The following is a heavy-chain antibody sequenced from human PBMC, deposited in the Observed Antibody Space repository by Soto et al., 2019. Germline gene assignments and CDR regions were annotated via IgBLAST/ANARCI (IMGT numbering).Heavy chain of an antibody. CDR3: ARGILRPKPYMDV. Sequence: QVQLQESGPGLVKPSQTLSLTCIVSGDSISRGGYFWTWIRQHPGKGLEWIGYIYDSGSAFYNPSLQSRVTMSVDTSKNQFSLNLRSVTAADTAVFYGARGILRPKPYMDVWGKGTAVAVSS. J-gene: IGHJ6*03. D-gene: IGHD1-26*01. V-gene: IGHV4-31*03. CDR2: IYDSGSA. CDR1: GDSISRGGYF.